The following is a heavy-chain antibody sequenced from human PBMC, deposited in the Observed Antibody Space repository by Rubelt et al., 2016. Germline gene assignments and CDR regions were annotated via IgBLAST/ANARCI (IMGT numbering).Heavy chain of an antibody. CDR2: ISYDGSNK. D-gene: IGHD6-13*01. V-gene: IGHV3-30*03. Sequence: AGRSLRLSCAASGFTFSSYGMHWVRQAPGKGLEWVAVISYDGSNKYYADSVKGRFTISRDNSKNTLYLQMNSLRAEDTAVYYCARGNGSPPLDYWGQGTLVTVSS. CDR1: GFTFSSYG. J-gene: IGHJ4*02. CDR3: ARGNGSPPLDY.